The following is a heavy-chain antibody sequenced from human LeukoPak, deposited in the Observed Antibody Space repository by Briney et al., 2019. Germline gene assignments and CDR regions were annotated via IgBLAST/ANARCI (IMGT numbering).Heavy chain of an antibody. Sequence: GASVKVSCKASGYTFTSYDINWVRRATGQGREWMGWMNPNSGNTGYAQKFQGRVTMTRNTSISTAYMELSSLRSEDTAVYYCARGGPRWLQLKPFDYWGQGTLLTVSS. J-gene: IGHJ4*02. CDR2: MNPNSGNT. D-gene: IGHD5-24*01. CDR3: ARGGPRWLQLKPFDY. CDR1: GYTFTSYD. V-gene: IGHV1-8*01.